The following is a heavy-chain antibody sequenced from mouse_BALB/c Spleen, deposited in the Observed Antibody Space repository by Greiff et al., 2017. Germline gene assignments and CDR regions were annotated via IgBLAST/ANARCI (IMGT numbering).Heavy chain of an antibody. J-gene: IGHJ2*01. D-gene: IGHD1-2*01. Sequence: VQLKESGAELVKPGASVKLSCTASGFNIKDTYMHWVKQRPEQGLEWIGRIDPANGNTKYDPKFQGKATITADTSSNTAYLQLSSLTSEDTAVYYCARSGFITTAKAFDYWGQGTTLTVSS. CDR3: ARSGFITTAKAFDY. CDR2: IDPANGNT. V-gene: IGHV14-3*02. CDR1: GFNIKDTY.